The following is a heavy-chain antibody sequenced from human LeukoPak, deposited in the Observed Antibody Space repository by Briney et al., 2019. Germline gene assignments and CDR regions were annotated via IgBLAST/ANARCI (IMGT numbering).Heavy chain of an antibody. V-gene: IGHV3-7*05. CDR1: GFTSRSYW. CDR2: IKQDGSEK. CDR3: ARLEHGDYGIDY. Sequence: TGGSLSLSCAASGFTSRSYWMSWVRQAPGKGLEWVANIKQDGSEKYYVDSVKGRFTISRDNAKNSLYLQMNSLRADDTAVYYCARLEHGDYGIDYWGQGTLVTVSS. D-gene: IGHD2-21*01. J-gene: IGHJ4*02.